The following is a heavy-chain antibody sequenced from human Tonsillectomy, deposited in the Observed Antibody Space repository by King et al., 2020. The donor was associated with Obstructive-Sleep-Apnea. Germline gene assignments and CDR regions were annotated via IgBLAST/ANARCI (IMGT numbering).Heavy chain of an antibody. V-gene: IGHV3-23*04. J-gene: IGHJ4*02. CDR1: GFSFSSLG. CDR3: AKVARLALMDH. Sequence: QLVQSGGGLAQPGGSQRLSCAASGFSFSSLGMSWLRQAPGKGLEWVSSIGLSDDEKTYADSVKGRLTISMDNSKNTLHLLMNSLRVDNTAISFCAKVARLALMDHWGQGTLVTVAS. CDR2: IGLSDDEK. D-gene: IGHD3-9*01.